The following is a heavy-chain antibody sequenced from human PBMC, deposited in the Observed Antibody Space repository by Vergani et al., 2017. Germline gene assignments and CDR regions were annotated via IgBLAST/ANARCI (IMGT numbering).Heavy chain of an antibody. V-gene: IGHV4-39*01. CDR2: IYYSGST. CDR3: ARLRWEQLFDY. D-gene: IGHD1-26*01. Sequence: QLQLQESGPGLVKPSETLSLTCTVSGGSISSSSYYWGWIRQPPGKGLGWIGSIYYSGSTYYNPSLKSRVTISVDTSKTQFSLKLSYVTAADTAVYYCARLRWEQLFDYWGQGTLVTVSS. CDR1: GGSISSSSYY. J-gene: IGHJ4*02.